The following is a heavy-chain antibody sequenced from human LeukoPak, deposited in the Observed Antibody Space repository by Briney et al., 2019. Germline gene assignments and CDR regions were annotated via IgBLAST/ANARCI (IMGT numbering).Heavy chain of an antibody. D-gene: IGHD3-10*01. CDR3: ARDTYCYGSGSYIDY. V-gene: IGHV3-20*04. CDR1: GFTFDDYV. J-gene: IGHJ4*02. CDR2: IDWSGGST. Sequence: RPGGPLRLSCAASGFTFDDYVMSWVRQAPGKGLEWVSGIDWSGGSTGYADTVKGRFTISRDNAKNSLYLQMNSPRAEDTALYYCARDTYCYGSGSYIDYCGQGTLVTVSS.